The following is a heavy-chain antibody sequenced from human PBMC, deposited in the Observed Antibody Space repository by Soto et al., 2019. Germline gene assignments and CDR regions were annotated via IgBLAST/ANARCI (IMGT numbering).Heavy chain of an antibody. CDR2: VMGGGGGT. CDR3: AKGAGYCGTSGCFGFFDY. V-gene: IGHV3-23*01. D-gene: IGHD2-2*01. CDR1: GFTFSGYT. J-gene: IGHJ4*02. Sequence: EVQLLESGGGLVQPGGTLRLSCAASGFTFSGYTMSWVRQAPGKGLEWVSGVMGGGGGTFYADSVKGRFTISRDNSKNTLYLQMDSLRAEDTAVYYYAKGAGYCGTSGCFGFFDYWGQGTLVTVSS.